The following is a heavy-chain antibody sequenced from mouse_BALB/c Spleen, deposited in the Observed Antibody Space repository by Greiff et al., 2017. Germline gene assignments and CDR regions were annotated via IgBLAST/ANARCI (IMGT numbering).Heavy chain of an antibody. CDR2: INPSNGRT. J-gene: IGHJ4*01. Sequence: QVHVKQPGAELVKPGASVKLSCKASGYTFTSYWMHWVKQRPGQGLEWIGEINPSNGRTNYNEKFKSKATLTVDKSSSTAYMQLSSLTSEDSAVYYCARRGPREAMDYWGQGTSVTVSS. CDR3: ARRGPREAMDY. V-gene: IGHV1S81*02. CDR1: GYTFTSYW.